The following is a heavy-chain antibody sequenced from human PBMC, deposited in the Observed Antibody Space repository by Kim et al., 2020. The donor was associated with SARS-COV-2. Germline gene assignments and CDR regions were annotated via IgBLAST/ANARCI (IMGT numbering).Heavy chain of an antibody. V-gene: IGHV4-4*02. CDR1: GGSISSSNW. D-gene: IGHD2-8*01. CDR3: ARGGGLMMDDAFDI. J-gene: IGHJ3*02. CDR2: IYHSGST. Sequence: SETLSLTCAVSGGSISSSNWWSWVRQPPGKGLGWIGEIYHSGSTNYNPSLKSRVTISVDKSKNQFSLKLSSVTAADTAVYYCARGGGLMMDDAFDIWGQGTMVTVSS.